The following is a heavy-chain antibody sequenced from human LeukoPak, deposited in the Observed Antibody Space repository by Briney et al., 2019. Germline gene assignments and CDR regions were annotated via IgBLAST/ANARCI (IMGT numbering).Heavy chain of an antibody. J-gene: IGHJ6*03. CDR1: GYTCTGYY. V-gene: IGHV1-2*02. CDR3: ARAEDGRGAYYYYYMDV. CDR2: INPDSGGT. D-gene: IGHD4/OR15-4a*01. Sequence: GASVKVSCKASGYTCTGYYMHWVRQAPGQGLEWMGWINPDSGGTNYAQKFQGRVTMTRDTSISTAYMELSRLRSDDTAVYYCARAEDGRGAYYYYYMDVWGKGTTVTVSS.